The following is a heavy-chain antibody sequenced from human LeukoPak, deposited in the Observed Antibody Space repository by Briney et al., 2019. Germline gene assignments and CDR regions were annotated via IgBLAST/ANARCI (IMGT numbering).Heavy chain of an antibody. CDR1: GYTFTSYG. CDR3: ARVAVYVCGSYRPDAFDI. V-gene: IGHV1-18*01. CDR2: ISAYNGNT. Sequence: ASVKVSCKASGYTFTSYGSSWVRQAPGQGLEWMGWISAYNGNTNYAQKLQGSVTMTTHTSPSTAYMELSRLRSADTAVSYCARVAVYVCGSYRPDAFDIWGQGTMVTVSS. D-gene: IGHD3-16*02. J-gene: IGHJ3*02.